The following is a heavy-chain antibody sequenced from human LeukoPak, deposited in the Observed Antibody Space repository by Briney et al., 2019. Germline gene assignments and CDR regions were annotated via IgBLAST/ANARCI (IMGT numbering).Heavy chain of an antibody. CDR3: AKSRPGGIVITFGGVIAPPDY. V-gene: IGHV3-23*01. Sequence: GGSLRLSCAASGFTFSSYAMSWVRQAPGKGLEWVSTISGSGGSTYYADSVKSRFTISRDNSKNTLYLQMNSLRAEDTAVFYCAKSRPGGIVITFGGVIAPPDYWGQGTLVTVSS. D-gene: IGHD3-16*02. J-gene: IGHJ4*02. CDR1: GFTFSSYA. CDR2: ISGSGGST.